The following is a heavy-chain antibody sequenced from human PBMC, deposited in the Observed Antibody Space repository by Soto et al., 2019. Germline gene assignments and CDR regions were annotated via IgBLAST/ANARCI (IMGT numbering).Heavy chain of an antibody. CDR2: IIPIFGTA. Sequence: QVQLVQSGAEVKKPGSSVKVSCKASGGTFSSYAISWVRQAPGQGLAWMGGIIPIFGTAHYAQKFQGRVTITADESTSTAYMELSSLRSEDTAVYYCARDAGYHDVGFEWFDPWGQGTLVTVSS. CDR3: ARDAGYHDVGFEWFDP. J-gene: IGHJ5*02. CDR1: GGTFSSYA. V-gene: IGHV1-69*01. D-gene: IGHD2-2*01.